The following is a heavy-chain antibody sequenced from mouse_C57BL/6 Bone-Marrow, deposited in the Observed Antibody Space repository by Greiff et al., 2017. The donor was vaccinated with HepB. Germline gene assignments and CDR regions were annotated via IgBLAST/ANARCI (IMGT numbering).Heavy chain of an antibody. V-gene: IGHV3-1*01. CDR3: ARGDYYGSFDY. D-gene: IGHD1-1*01. J-gene: IGHJ2*01. CDR1: GYSITSGYD. Sequence: EVKLVESGPGMVKPSQSLSLTCTVTGYSITSGYDWHWIRHIPGNKLERMGYISYSGSTNYNPSLKSRISITHDTSKNHFFLKLNSVTTEDTATYYCARGDYYGSFDYWGQGTTLTVSS. CDR2: ISYSGST.